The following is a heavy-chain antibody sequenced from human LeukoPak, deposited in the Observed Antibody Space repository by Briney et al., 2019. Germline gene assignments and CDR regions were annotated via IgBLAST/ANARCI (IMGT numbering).Heavy chain of an antibody. CDR1: GGPFSGYY. CDR3: ARFPTGRLRWEYDY. J-gene: IGHJ4*02. V-gene: IGHV4-34*01. Sequence: SETLSLTCAVYGGPFSGYYWSLIRQPPGKGPEWIGEINHSGSTNYNPSLKSRGTIAVDTSKSQISLKLSSVTAADTAVYYCARFPTGRLRWEYDYWGQGTLVTVSS. CDR2: INHSGST. D-gene: IGHD1-26*01.